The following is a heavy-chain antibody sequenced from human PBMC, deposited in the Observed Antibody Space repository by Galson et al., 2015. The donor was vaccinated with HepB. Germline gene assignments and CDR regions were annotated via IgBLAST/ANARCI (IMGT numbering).Heavy chain of an antibody. Sequence: SVKVCCKASGYPFTTYAINWVRQAPGQGLEWMGWISAYDGRTNYAQKFQGRVTMTTDTSASTAYMELRSLRSDDTAVYYCASSSVGSSRYFGTGENWFDPWGQGTLVTVSS. CDR3: ASSSVGSSRYFGTGENWFDP. J-gene: IGHJ5*02. CDR2: ISAYDGRT. D-gene: IGHD6-13*01. V-gene: IGHV1-18*01. CDR1: GYPFTTYA.